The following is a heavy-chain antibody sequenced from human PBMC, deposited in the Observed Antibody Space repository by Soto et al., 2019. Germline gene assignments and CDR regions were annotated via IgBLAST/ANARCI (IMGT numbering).Heavy chain of an antibody. CDR2: ISASTRNT. D-gene: IGHD2-15*01. J-gene: IGHJ2*01. Sequence: QLQLVQSGGEVKKPGASVKVSCQASGYTFSDYAISWVRQAPGQGLEWMGWISASTRNTDQAQNFQGRVIMTLDTSTNTAYMELRSLRSDDTAVYYCVRCYCSVGSCYACWHFDLRGRGTLVTVSS. V-gene: IGHV1-18*01. CDR3: VRCYCSVGSCYACWHFDL. CDR1: GYTFSDYA.